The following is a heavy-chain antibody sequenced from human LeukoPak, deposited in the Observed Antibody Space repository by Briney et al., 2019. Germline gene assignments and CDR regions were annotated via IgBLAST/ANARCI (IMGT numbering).Heavy chain of an antibody. CDR2: IYYSGST. D-gene: IGHD3-3*01. Sequence: PSDTLSLTCTVSGGSISSYYWSWIRQPPAKGLEGIGYIYYSGSTNYNPSLKSRVTISVDTSKNQFSLKLSSVTAADTAVDYCARLYIGVSGQIDYWGQGTMVTVSS. CDR1: GGSISSYY. V-gene: IGHV4-59*07. J-gene: IGHJ4*03. CDR3: ARLYIGVSGQIDY.